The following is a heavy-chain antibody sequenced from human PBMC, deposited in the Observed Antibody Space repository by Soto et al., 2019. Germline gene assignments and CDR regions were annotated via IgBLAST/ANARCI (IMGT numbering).Heavy chain of an antibody. D-gene: IGHD6-13*01. CDR3: ARGTIAAPGDFDY. Sequence: SETLSLTCTVSGASISTHYWNWIRQSPGKGLEWIGYIYYSGRTNYNPSLKSRLTISIDTSKNHFSLKLSSVTAADTAVYYCARGTIAAPGDFDYWGQGTLVTVSS. J-gene: IGHJ4*02. CDR1: GASISTHY. V-gene: IGHV4-59*11. CDR2: IYYSGRT.